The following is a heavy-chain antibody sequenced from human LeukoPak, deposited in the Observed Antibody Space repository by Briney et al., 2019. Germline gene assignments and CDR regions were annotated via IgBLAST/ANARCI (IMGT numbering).Heavy chain of an antibody. CDR2: IYYSGST. D-gene: IGHD3-9*01. Sequence: SETLSLTCTVSGGSISSYYWSWIRQPPGKGLEWIGYIYYSGSTNYNPSLKSRVTISVDTSRNQFSLRLRSVTAADTAVYYCAGGYYDVLTGLSWFDPWGQGTLVTVSS. CDR3: AGGYYDVLTGLSWFDP. CDR1: GGSISSYY. V-gene: IGHV4-59*01. J-gene: IGHJ5*02.